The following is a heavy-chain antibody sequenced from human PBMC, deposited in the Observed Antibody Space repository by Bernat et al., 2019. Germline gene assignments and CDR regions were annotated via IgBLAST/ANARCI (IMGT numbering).Heavy chain of an antibody. D-gene: IGHD3-10*01. Sequence: EVQLVESGGGLFRPGGSLKPSCAAFGFPVSGTYMSGVGQPPGRGLGWVSVISSGGSTYYADYVKGRFTISRDNSKNTLYLQMNSLRAEDTAVYDCARGRGDYGSGKLDYWGQGALVTVSS. CDR3: ARGRGDYGSGKLDY. V-gene: IGHV3-66*01. J-gene: IGHJ4*02. CDR1: GFPVSGTY. CDR2: ISSGGST.